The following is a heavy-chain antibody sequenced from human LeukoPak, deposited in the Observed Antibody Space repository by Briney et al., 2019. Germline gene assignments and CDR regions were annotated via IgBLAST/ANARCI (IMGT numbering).Heavy chain of an antibody. V-gene: IGHV3-23*01. CDR3: AKGGRFTSGWRGAFAS. Sequence: GGSLRLSCAASGFTFNSYAMSWVRQAPGKGLEWVSAIPGIGGNTYYADSVKGRFTISRDNSKDTLYLQMDSLSAEDTAVYYCAKGGRFTSGWRGAFASWGQGTLVTVSS. CDR1: GFTFNSYA. D-gene: IGHD6-19*01. CDR2: IPGIGGNT. J-gene: IGHJ4*02.